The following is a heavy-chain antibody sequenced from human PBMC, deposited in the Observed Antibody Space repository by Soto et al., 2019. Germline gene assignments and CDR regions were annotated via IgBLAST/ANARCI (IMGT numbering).Heavy chain of an antibody. CDR1: VFTFSNAW. CDR3: AREVLRYFDWLLESDGMDV. J-gene: IGHJ6*02. D-gene: IGHD3-9*01. CDR2: IKSKTDGGTT. V-gene: IGHV3-15*07. Sequence: GGSLRLSCAASVFTFSNAWMNWVRQAPGKGLEWVGRIKSKTDGGTTNYADSVKGRFTISRDNAKNSLYLQMNSLRAEDTAVYYCAREVLRYFDWLLESDGMDVWGQGTTVTVSS.